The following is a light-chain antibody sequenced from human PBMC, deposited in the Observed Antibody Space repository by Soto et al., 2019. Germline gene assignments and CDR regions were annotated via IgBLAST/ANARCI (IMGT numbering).Light chain of an antibody. Sequence: QSALTQPDAVSGSPGQSITISCTGTSSDVGGYNYVSWYQQHPGKAPKLMIYDVSNRPSGVSNRFSGSKSGNTASLTISGLQAEDEANYYCSSYTSSSTGIFGGGTKLTVL. CDR2: DVS. J-gene: IGLJ2*01. V-gene: IGLV2-14*01. CDR1: SSDVGGYNY. CDR3: SSYTSSSTGI.